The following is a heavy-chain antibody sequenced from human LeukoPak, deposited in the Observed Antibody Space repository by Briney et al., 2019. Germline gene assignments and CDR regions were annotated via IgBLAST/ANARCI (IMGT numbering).Heavy chain of an antibody. CDR1: GGSISSSSYY. V-gene: IGHV4-39*01. CDR2: IYYSGST. D-gene: IGHD4-17*01. CDR3: ARHGDYGDYGDYFDY. J-gene: IGHJ4*02. Sequence: PSETLSLTCTASGGSISSSSYYWGWIRQPPGKGMEWIGSIYYSGSTYYNPSLKSRVTISVDTSKNQFSLKLSSVTAADTAVYYCARHGDYGDYGDYFDYWGQGTLVTVSS.